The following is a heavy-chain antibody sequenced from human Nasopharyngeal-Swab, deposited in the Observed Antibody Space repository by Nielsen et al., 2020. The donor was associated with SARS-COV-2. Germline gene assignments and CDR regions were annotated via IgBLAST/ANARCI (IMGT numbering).Heavy chain of an antibody. CDR3: ARDRDSSSWYFSLVFHWFNP. CDR1: GGTFSSYA. V-gene: IGHV1-69*06. D-gene: IGHD6-13*01. CDR2: IIPIFGTA. Sequence: SVKVSCKASGGTFSSYAISWVRQAPGQGLEWMGGIIPIFGTANYAQKFQGRVTITADKSTSTAYMELSSLRSEDTAVYYCARDRDSSSWYFSLVFHWFNPWGQGTLVTVSS. J-gene: IGHJ5*02.